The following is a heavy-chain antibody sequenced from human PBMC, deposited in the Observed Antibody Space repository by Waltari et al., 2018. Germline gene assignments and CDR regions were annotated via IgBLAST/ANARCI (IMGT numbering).Heavy chain of an antibody. J-gene: IGHJ4*02. Sequence: WWSWVRQSPDKGLEWIGQVHRSGGTNYNPSFASRAIVSLDTSMNQFSLRILAATAADTAVYYCARDLGRGLFLDSWGQGTLVTVSP. CDR1: W. V-gene: IGHV4-4*02. CDR3: ARDLGRGLFLDS. D-gene: IGHD2-15*01. CDR2: VHRSGGT.